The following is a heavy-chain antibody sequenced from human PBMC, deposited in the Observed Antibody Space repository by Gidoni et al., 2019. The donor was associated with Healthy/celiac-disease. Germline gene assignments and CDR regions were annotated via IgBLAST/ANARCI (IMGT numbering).Heavy chain of an antibody. J-gene: IGHJ3*02. D-gene: IGHD1-7*01. CDR1: GFAVSSYY. V-gene: IGHV3-53*01. CDR3: AREINWNYDVANDAFDI. CDR2: IYSGGST. Sequence: EVQLVESGGGLIQPGGSLRLSCAAYGFAVSSYYMSWVRQAPGKGLEWVSVIYSGGSTYYADSVKGRFTISRDNSKNTLYLQMNSLRAEDTAVYYCAREINWNYDVANDAFDIWGQGTMVTVSS.